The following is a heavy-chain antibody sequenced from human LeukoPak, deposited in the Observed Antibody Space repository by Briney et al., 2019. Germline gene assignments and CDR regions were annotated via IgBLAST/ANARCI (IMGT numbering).Heavy chain of an antibody. CDR1: GFASFSTT. CDR3: GTTGNFYDMDV. D-gene: IGHD1-1*01. V-gene: IGHV3-48*04. J-gene: IGHJ6*03. CDR2: SNTVTGNS. Sequence: QPGGSPRLCFAASGFASFSTTIHWVRQAPGKGVEWRSYSNTVTGNSYNADSVKGRFTNYRHNAKSSVNLQMSSLRAEDTAVYLCGTTGNFYDMDVWGKGTTVTVSS.